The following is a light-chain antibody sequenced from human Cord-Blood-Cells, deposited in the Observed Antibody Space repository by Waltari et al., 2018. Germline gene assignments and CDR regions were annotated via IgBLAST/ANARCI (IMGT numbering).Light chain of an antibody. CDR2: QDS. V-gene: IGLV3-1*01. Sequence: SYELTQPPSVSVSPGQTASITCSGDKLGDKYACWYQQKPGQSPVLVIYQDSKRPSGIPVRFSGSNSGNTATLTIGGTQAMDEADYYCQAWDSSTALVFGGGTRLTVL. CDR1: KLGDKY. J-gene: IGLJ2*01. CDR3: QAWDSSTALV.